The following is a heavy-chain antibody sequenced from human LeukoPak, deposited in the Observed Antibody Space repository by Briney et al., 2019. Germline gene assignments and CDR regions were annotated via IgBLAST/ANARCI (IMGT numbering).Heavy chain of an antibody. V-gene: IGHV3-23*01. CDR2: ISGSGGST. CDR3: AKARGVWGTMVQGVDY. D-gene: IGHD3-10*01. Sequence: GGSLRLSCTASGFTFSSYAMNWVRQAPGKGLEWVSAISGSGGSTYYADSVKGRFTISRDNSKNTLYLQMNSLRAEDTAVYYCAKARGVWGTMVQGVDYWGQGTLVTVSS. J-gene: IGHJ4*02. CDR1: GFTFSSYA.